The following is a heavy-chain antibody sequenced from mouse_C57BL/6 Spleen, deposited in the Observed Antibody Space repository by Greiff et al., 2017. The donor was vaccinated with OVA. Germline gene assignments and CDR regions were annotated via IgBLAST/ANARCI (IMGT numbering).Heavy chain of an antibody. D-gene: IGHD1-1*01. CDR2: ISSGSSTI. V-gene: IGHV5-17*01. CDR1: GFTFSDYG. J-gene: IGHJ4*01. CDR3: ARRPYGSSYDYYAMDY. Sequence: DVKLVESGGGLVKPGGSLKLSCAASGFTFSDYGMHWVRQAPEKGLEWVAYISSGSSTIYYADTVKGRFTISRDNAKNTLFLQMTSLRSEDTAMYYCARRPYGSSYDYYAMDYWGQGTSVTVSS.